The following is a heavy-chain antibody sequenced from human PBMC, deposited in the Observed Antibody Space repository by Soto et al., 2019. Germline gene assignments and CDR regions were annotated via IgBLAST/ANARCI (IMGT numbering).Heavy chain of an antibody. Sequence: SVKVSCKASGGTFSSYAISWVRQAPGQGLEWMGGIIPIFGTANYAQKFQGRVTITADESTSTAYMELSSLRSEDTAVYYCASSSSGSYFRTAHFDYWGQGTLVTVSS. V-gene: IGHV1-69*13. CDR1: GGTFSSYA. D-gene: IGHD1-26*01. CDR3: ASSSSGSYFRTAHFDY. CDR2: IIPIFGTA. J-gene: IGHJ4*02.